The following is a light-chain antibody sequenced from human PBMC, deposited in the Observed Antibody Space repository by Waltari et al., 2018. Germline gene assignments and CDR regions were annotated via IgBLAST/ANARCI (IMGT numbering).Light chain of an antibody. CDR1: SSNIWHNY. V-gene: IGLV1-51*02. CDR3: GTWDSSLSGAV. J-gene: IGLJ7*01. CDR2: EDS. Sequence: QSVLTQPPSVSAAPGQRVTISCPGGSSNIWHNYVSWYRHFPGTAPKLLIYEDSERPSGIPGRFSGSKSGTSATLDITGLQAGDEADYYCGTWDSSLSGAVFGGGTHLTVL.